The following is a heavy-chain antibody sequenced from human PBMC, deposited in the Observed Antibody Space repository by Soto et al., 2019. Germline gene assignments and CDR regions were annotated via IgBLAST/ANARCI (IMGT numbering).Heavy chain of an antibody. J-gene: IGHJ6*03. Sequence: EVQLVESGGGLVKPGGSLRLSCAASGFTFSNAWMNWVRQAPGKGLEWVGRIKSKTDGGTTDYAAPVKGRFTISRDDSKNTLCLQMNSLKTEDTAVYYCTTDRVYSNYDWGVYYYMDVWGKGTTVTDSS. CDR2: IKSKTDGGTT. CDR3: TTDRVYSNYDWGVYYYMDV. CDR1: GFTFSNAW. D-gene: IGHD4-4*01. V-gene: IGHV3-15*01.